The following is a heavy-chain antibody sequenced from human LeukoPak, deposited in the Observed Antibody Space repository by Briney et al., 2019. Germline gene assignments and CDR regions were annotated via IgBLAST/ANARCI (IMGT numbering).Heavy chain of an antibody. CDR1: GFAFDDYA. Sequence: GGSLRLSCAAPGFAFDDYAMHWVRQAPGKGLEWVSGISWKSGSMGYADSVKGRFTISRDNAKNSLYLHMNSLRAEDTAFYYCAKGAASGIAAAGTLFDYWGQGTLVTVSS. CDR3: AKGAASGIAAAGTLFDY. V-gene: IGHV3-9*01. D-gene: IGHD6-13*01. J-gene: IGHJ4*02. CDR2: ISWKSGSM.